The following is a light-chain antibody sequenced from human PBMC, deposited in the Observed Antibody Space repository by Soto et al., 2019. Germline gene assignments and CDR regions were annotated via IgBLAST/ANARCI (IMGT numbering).Light chain of an antibody. CDR1: SSDVGGYNY. V-gene: IGLV2-11*01. CDR2: DVS. J-gene: IGLJ2*01. CDR3: CSYAGSYTLVV. Sequence: QSALTQPRSVSGSPGQSVTISCTGTSSDVGGYNYVSWYQQHPGKAPKLMIYDVSKWPSGVPDRFSGSKSGNTASLTISGLQAEDEADYSCCSYAGSYTLVVFGGGTKVTVL.